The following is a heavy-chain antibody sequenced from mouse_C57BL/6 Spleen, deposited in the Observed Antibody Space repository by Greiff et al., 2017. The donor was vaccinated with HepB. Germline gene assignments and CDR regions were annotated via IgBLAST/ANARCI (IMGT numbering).Heavy chain of an antibody. CDR3: AIRFITTVVTPYFDY. J-gene: IGHJ2*01. V-gene: IGHV14-3*01. D-gene: IGHD1-1*01. Sequence: EVQLQQSVAELVRPGASVKLSCTASGFNIKNTYMHWVKQRPEQGLEWIGRIDPANGNTKYAPKFQGKATITADTSSNTAYLQLSSLTSEDTAIYYCAIRFITTVVTPYFDYWGQGTTLTVSS. CDR2: IDPANGNT. CDR1: GFNIKNTY.